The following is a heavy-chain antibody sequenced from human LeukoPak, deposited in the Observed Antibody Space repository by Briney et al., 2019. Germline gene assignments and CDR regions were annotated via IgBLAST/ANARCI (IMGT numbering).Heavy chain of an antibody. V-gene: IGHV4-59*01. J-gene: IGHJ2*01. Sequence: PSETLSLTCTVSGGSINSYYWSWIRQPPGKGLEWIGYIYYSGNTNYNPSLKSRASISIDTSKNQLSLQLGSVTAADTAVYYCARDRDSSGLRDFDLWGRGTLVTVSA. CDR2: IYYSGNT. D-gene: IGHD3-22*01. CDR1: GGSINSYY. CDR3: ARDRDSSGLRDFDL.